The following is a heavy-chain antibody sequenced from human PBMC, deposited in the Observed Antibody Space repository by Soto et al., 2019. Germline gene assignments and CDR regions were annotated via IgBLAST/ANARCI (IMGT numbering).Heavy chain of an antibody. CDR1: GYTFTAYA. CDR2: IIYVNGNT. CDR3: ARDYSHSGSYAPWFDP. D-gene: IGHD3-10*01. J-gene: IGHJ5*02. Sequence: ASVKVSCKASGYTFTAYAMHWVRQAPGQRLEWMGWIIYVNGNTYYADSVKGRFTISRDSSKSTLYLQMNSLRSDDTAVYYCARDYSHSGSYAPWFDPWGQGTLVTVSS. V-gene: IGHV1-3*01.